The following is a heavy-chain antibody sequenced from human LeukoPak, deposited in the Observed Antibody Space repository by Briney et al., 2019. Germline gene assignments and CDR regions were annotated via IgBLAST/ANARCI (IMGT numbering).Heavy chain of an antibody. CDR3: ARQGPVVAAASGYSYGSDYYYYYMDV. Sequence: SETLSLTCTVSGYSISSGYYWGWIRQSPGKGLEWIGSIYHGGSTYYNPSLRSRVIVSVDTSKNQFSLKLSSVTAADTAVYYCARQGPVVAAASGYSYGSDYYYYYMDVWGKGTTVTISS. CDR2: IYHGGST. V-gene: IGHV4-38-2*02. CDR1: GYSISSGYY. D-gene: IGHD5-18*01. J-gene: IGHJ6*03.